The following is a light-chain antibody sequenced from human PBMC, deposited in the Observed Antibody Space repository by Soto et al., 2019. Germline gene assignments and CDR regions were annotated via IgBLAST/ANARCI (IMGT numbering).Light chain of an antibody. V-gene: IGLV1-40*01. CDR1: SSNIGAGYD. Sequence: QSVLTQPPSVSGAPGQRVTISCTGSSSNIGAGYDVHWYQQLPGTAPKLLIYRNTNRPSGVPDRFSGSKSGTSASLAITGLRPEDECDYYGQSFDTRLSGYVFATGTKLTVL. CDR2: RNT. CDR3: QSFDTRLSGYV. J-gene: IGLJ1*01.